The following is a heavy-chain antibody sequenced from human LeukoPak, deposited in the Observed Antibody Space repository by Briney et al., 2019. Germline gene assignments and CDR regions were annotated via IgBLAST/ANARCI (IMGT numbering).Heavy chain of an antibody. CDR3: ARHRDYSIDYFDY. V-gene: IGHV4-39*01. CDR1: GGSISSSTYY. Sequence: SETLSLTCTVSGGSISSSTYYWGWIRQPPGKGLEWIGSIYYSGSTYYNPSLKSRVTISVDTSKNQFSLKVNSVTAADTAVYYCARHRDYSIDYFDYWGQGTLVTVSS. J-gene: IGHJ4*02. CDR2: IYYSGST. D-gene: IGHD4-11*01.